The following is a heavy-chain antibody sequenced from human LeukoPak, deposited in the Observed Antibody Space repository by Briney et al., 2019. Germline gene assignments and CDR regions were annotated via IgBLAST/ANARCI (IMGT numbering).Heavy chain of an antibody. Sequence: GESLKISCKGSGYSFTNYWITWVRQMPGKGLEWMGNIDPSDSYTNHSPSFQGHVTVSADKSISTAYLQWSSLKASDTAMYYCARRESSSGFDPWGQGTLVTVSS. D-gene: IGHD6-6*01. CDR3: ARRESSSGFDP. CDR1: GYSFTNYW. V-gene: IGHV5-10-1*01. CDR2: IDPSDSYT. J-gene: IGHJ5*02.